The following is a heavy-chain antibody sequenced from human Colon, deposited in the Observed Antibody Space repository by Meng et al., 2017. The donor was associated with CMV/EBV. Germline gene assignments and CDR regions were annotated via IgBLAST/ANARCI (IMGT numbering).Heavy chain of an antibody. Sequence: SETLSLTCTVSGGSVSSSGYSENYYWDWFRQPPGKGLEWLGSFSYSGGTNFNSSLMSRLAISVDTSKNQFSLSMTSVTAADTAVYYCARTFGEPVDGYFDYWGQGTLVTVSS. CDR1: GGSVSSSGYSENYY. CDR3: ARTFGEPVDGYFDY. CDR2: FSYSGGT. J-gene: IGHJ4*02. V-gene: IGHV4-39*07. D-gene: IGHD1-14*01.